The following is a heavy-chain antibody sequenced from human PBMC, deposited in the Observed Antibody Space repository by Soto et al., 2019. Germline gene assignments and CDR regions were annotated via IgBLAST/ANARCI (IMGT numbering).Heavy chain of an antibody. Sequence: PSETLSLTCTVSGVSIISSSYYWGWIRKPPGKGLEWIGSIYYSGSTYYNPSLKSRVTISVDTSKNQFSLYLQMNSLRDEDTAVYYCARDARLPLNWFDPWGQGTLVTVSS. CDR1: GVSIISSSYY. V-gene: IGHV4-39*02. CDR2: IYYSGST. D-gene: IGHD4-17*01. CDR3: ARDARLPLNWFDP. J-gene: IGHJ5*02.